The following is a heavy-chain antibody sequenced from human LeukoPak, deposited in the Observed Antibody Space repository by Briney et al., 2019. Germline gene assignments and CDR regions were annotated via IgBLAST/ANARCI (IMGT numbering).Heavy chain of an antibody. J-gene: IGHJ4*02. CDR2: MHYRGNT. D-gene: IGHD6-25*01. V-gene: IGHV4-59*11. Sequence: SETLSLTCTVSGGSISSHYWSWIRQSPGKGLEWIGFMHYRGNTNSNPSLRSRVTISMDTSKNQFSLKMSSVTAADTAVYYCARVAAKTVDYWGQGTLVTVSS. CDR1: GGSISSHY. CDR3: ARVAAKTVDY.